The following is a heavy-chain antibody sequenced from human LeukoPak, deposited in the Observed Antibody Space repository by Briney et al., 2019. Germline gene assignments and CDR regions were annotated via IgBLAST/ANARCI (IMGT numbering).Heavy chain of an antibody. Sequence: GGSLRLSCEASGFILSSYSMNWVRQAPGKGLEWVSSISRSGSYIFYADSVKGRSTISRDTAKNSLYLQMNSLRAEDTAVYYCARPKTIQLDAMDVWGKGTTVTVSP. J-gene: IGHJ6*04. V-gene: IGHV3-21*01. D-gene: IGHD5-24*01. CDR3: ARPKTIQLDAMDV. CDR1: GFILSSYS. CDR2: ISRSGSYI.